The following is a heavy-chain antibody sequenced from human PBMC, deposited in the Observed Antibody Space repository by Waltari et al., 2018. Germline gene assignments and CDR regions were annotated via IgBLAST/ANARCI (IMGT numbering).Heavy chain of an antibody. V-gene: IGHV4-38-2*01. J-gene: IGHJ4*02. D-gene: IGHD1-1*01. Sequence: QVQLQESGPGLVKPSETLSLTCAVSGPSVRRGYYWGWIRQPPGKGLEWIGSIRHDEGTYYKPSLRSRVTISVDTSKNQFSLNLRSVTAADTAVYYCARGTATGTTDLAHWGQGALVTVSS. CDR3: ARGTATGTTDLAH. CDR1: GPSVRRGYY. CDR2: IRHDEGT.